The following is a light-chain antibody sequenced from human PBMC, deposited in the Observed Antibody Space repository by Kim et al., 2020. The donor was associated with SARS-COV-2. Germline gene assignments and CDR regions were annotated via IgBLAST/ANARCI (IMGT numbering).Light chain of an antibody. V-gene: IGKV3-15*01. CDR3: QQYNNWPLT. J-gene: IGKJ5*01. CDR2: GAS. CDR1: QSVSSN. Sequence: VSPGERATLSCRASQSVSSNLAWYQQKPGQAPRLLIYGASIRATGIPARFSGSGSGTEFTLTISSLQSEDFAVYYCQQYNNWPLTFGQGTRLEIK.